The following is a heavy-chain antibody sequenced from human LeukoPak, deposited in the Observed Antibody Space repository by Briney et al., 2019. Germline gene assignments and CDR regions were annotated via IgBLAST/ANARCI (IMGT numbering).Heavy chain of an antibody. J-gene: IGHJ4*02. CDR3: ARSSGYSSGWYRVQHDY. D-gene: IGHD6-19*01. Sequence: SETLSLTCTVSGGSISSGSYYWRWIRQPAGKGLEWIERIYTSGSTNYNPSRESRVTISVDTSKNQFSLKLSSVTAADTAVYYCARSSGYSSGWYRVQHDYWGQGTLVTVSS. CDR2: IYTSGST. CDR1: GGSISSGSYY. V-gene: IGHV4-61*02.